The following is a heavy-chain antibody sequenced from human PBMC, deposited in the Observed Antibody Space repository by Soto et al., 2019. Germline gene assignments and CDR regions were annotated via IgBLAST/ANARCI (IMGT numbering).Heavy chain of an antibody. CDR1: GLSVSTNY. V-gene: IGHV3-53*04. D-gene: IGHD4-17*01. J-gene: IGHJ3*01. Sequence: EVQLVEPGGGLVQPGGSLRLSCAASGLSVSTNYMNWARQAPGKGLEWVSLIYSDGSTYYADSIKGRFTISRHNSNNTLYLQINSLRAEDTAVYYCAKGTTFALDLWGQGTMVTVSS. CDR3: AKGTTFALDL. CDR2: IYSDGST.